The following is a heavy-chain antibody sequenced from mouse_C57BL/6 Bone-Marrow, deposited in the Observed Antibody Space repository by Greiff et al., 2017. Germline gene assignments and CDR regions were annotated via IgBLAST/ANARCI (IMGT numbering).Heavy chain of an antibody. CDR2: IYPSDSET. Sequence: QVQLQQPGAELVRPGSSVKLSCKASGYTFTGYWMDWVKQRPGQGVEWIGNIYPSDSETHYNQKFKDKATLTVDKSSSTAYMQLSSLTSEDSAVYYCARLPLYYAMDYWGQGTSVTVSS. CDR3: ARLPLYYAMDY. V-gene: IGHV1-61*01. D-gene: IGHD6-1*01. CDR1: GYTFTGYW. J-gene: IGHJ4*01.